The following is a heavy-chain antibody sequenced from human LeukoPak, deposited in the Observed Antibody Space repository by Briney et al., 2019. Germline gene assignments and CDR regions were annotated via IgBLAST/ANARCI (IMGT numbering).Heavy chain of an antibody. CDR1: GSAFDDYA. CDR2: ISWNSGSI. J-gene: IGHJ6*02. V-gene: IGHV3-9*01. D-gene: IGHD1-26*01. Sequence: PGGSLRLSCAASGSAFDDYAMHWVRQAPGKGLEWVSGISWNSGSIGYADSVKGRFTISRDNAKNSLYLQMNSLRAEDTALYYCAKDRNSGSYLRRNGMDVWGQGTTVTVSS. CDR3: AKDRNSGSYLRRNGMDV.